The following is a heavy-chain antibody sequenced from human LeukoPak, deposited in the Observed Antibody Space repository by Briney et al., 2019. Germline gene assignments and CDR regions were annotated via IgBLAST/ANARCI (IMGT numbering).Heavy chain of an antibody. D-gene: IGHD2-15*01. Sequence: GGSLRLSCAASGFTSDDYAMHWVRQAPGKGLEWVSGISWNSGSIGYADSVKGRFTISRDNAKNSLYLQMNSLRAEDTALYYCAKDSGGLYCSGGSCYYYDYWGQGTLVTVSS. J-gene: IGHJ4*02. CDR1: GFTSDDYA. CDR3: AKDSGGLYCSGGSCYYYDY. V-gene: IGHV3-9*02. CDR2: ISWNSGSI.